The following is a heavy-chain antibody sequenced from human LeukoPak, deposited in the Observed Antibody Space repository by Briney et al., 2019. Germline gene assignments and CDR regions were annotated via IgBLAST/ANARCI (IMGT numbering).Heavy chain of an antibody. V-gene: IGHV3-9*01. CDR3: AKDIRPGATSYYFDY. J-gene: IGHJ4*02. CDR1: GFTFDDYA. D-gene: IGHD1-26*01. CDR2: ISWNSGSV. Sequence: PGGSLRLSCAASGFTFDDYAMHWVRQAPGKGLEWVSGISWNSGSVGYADSVKGRFTISRDNAKNSLYLQMNSLRAEDTALYYCAKDIRPGATSYYFDYWGQGTLVTVSS.